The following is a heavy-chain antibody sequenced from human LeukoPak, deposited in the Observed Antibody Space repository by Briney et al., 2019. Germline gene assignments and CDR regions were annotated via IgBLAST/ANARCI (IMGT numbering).Heavy chain of an antibody. CDR3: ARTITDIAAAGTLDY. CDR2: IIPILGIA. J-gene: IGHJ4*02. CDR1: GGTFSSYA. Sequence: GASVKVSCKASGGTFSSYAISWVRQAPGQGLEWMGRIIPILGIANYAQKFQGRVTITADKSTSTAYMELSSLRSEDTAVYYCARTITDIAAAGTLDYWGQGTLVTVSS. V-gene: IGHV1-69*04. D-gene: IGHD6-13*01.